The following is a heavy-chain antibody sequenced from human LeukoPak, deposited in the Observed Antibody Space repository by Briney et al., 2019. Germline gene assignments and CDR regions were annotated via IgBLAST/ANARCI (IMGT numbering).Heavy chain of an antibody. CDR2: ISGGGGRT. Sequence: GGSLRLSCVASGFIFSKYGMSWVRQAPGKGLEWVSVISGGGGRTYYGDSVKGRFTISRDNSKNTVYLQMNSLRAEDTAVYYCAKDVRDIVVLIDTYMYWGQGTLVTVSS. D-gene: IGHD2-21*01. J-gene: IGHJ4*02. CDR3: AKDVRDIVVLIDTYMY. V-gene: IGHV3-23*01. CDR1: GFIFSKYG.